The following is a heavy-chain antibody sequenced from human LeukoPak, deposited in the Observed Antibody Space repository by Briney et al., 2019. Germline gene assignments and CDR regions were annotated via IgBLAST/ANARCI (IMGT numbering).Heavy chain of an antibody. V-gene: IGHV3-23*01. J-gene: IGHJ4*02. CDR3: AKRSAVTDHCDY. CDR2: ISGSGGST. D-gene: IGHD6-19*01. CDR1: GFTFSTYD. Sequence: GGSLRLSCAASGFTFSTYDMSWVRQAPGKGLEWVSVISGSGGSTNYADSVKGRLTISRDNSKNTLYLQMNSLRAEDTAVYYCAKRSAVTDHCDYWGQGTLVTVSS.